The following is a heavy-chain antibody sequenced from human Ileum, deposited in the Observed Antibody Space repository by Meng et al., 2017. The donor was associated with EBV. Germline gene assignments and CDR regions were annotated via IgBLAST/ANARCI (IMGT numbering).Heavy chain of an antibody. Sequence: QGALAGSGPGTVGPSGTLSLTCSVSGDSISNEHWWSWVRQSPGKGLEWIGEIHHTRGPNYNPSLKSRVIISVDKSNNHFSLRLSAVTAADTAVYYCASNGAFSLDHWGQGTLVTVSS. CDR1: GDSISNEHW. CDR3: ASNGAFSLDH. J-gene: IGHJ4*02. D-gene: IGHD2-8*01. V-gene: IGHV4-4*02. CDR2: IHHTRGP.